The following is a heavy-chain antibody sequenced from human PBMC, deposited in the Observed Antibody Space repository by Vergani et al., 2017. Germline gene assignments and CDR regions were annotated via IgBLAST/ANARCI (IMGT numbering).Heavy chain of an antibody. Sequence: EVQLVESGGGLVKPGGSLRLSCAASGFTFSSYSMNWVRQAPGKGLEWVSSISSSSSYIYYADSVKGRFTISRDNAKNSLYLQMNSLRAEDTAVYYCVRDFDSVDDYGGFFPFDYWGQGTLVTVSS. D-gene: IGHD4-23*01. J-gene: IGHJ4*02. CDR3: VRDFDSVDDYGGFFPFDY. V-gene: IGHV3-21*01. CDR1: GFTFSSYS. CDR2: ISSSSSYI.